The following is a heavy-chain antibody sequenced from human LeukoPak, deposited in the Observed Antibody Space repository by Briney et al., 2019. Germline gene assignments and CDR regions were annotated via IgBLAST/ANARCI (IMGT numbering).Heavy chain of an antibody. Sequence: ASVKVSCKASGYTFTSYDINWVRQATGQGLEWMGWMNPNSGNTGYAQKFQGRVTMTRNTSISTAYMELSSLRSEDTAVYYCARGARRAAAGNPILYYFDYWGQGTLVTVSS. CDR3: ARGARRAAAGNPILYYFDY. CDR2: MNPNSGNT. V-gene: IGHV1-8*01. CDR1: GYTFTSYD. D-gene: IGHD6-13*01. J-gene: IGHJ4*02.